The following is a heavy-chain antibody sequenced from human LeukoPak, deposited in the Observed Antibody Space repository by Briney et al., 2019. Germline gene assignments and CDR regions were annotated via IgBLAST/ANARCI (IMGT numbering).Heavy chain of an antibody. CDR3: ARDGRGPTRESLDY. J-gene: IGHJ4*02. CDR2: IYHSGST. CDR1: GGSISSSNW. V-gene: IGHV4-4*02. D-gene: IGHD3-10*01. Sequence: SETLSLTCAVSGGSISSSNWWSWVRQPPGKGLEWIGEIYHSGSTNYNPSLKSRVTISVDKSENQFSLKLSSVTAADTAVYYCARDGRGPTRESLDYWGQGTLVTVSS.